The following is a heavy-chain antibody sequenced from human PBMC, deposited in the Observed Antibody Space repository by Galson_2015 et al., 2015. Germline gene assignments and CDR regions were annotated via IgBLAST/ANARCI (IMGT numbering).Heavy chain of an antibody. D-gene: IGHD5-18*01. CDR3: ARGGRGYRDAFDI. V-gene: IGHV3-33*01. CDR1: GFTCSSYG. CDR2: IWNDGSNK. Sequence: SLRLSCAASGFTCSSYGMHWVRQAPGKGLEWVAVIWNDGSNKYYADSVKGRFTISRDNSKNTLYLQMNSLRAEDTAVYYCARGGRGYRDAFDIWGQGTMVTVSS. J-gene: IGHJ3*02.